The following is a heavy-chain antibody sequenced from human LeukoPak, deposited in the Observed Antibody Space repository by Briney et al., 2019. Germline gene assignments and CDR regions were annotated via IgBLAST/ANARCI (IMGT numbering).Heavy chain of an antibody. CDR1: GYSFTSYW. CDR3: ASRSGSYTWGFDY. V-gene: IGHV5-51*01. D-gene: IGHD1-26*01. Sequence: ASVKISCKGSGYSFTSYWIGWVRQMPGKGLEWMGIIYPGDSDTRYSPSFQGQVTISADKSISTAYLQWSSLKASDTAMYYCASRSGSYTWGFDYWGQGTLVTVSS. J-gene: IGHJ4*02. CDR2: IYPGDSDT.